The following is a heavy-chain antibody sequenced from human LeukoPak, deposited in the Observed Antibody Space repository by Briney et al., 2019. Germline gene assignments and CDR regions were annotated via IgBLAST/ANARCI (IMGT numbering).Heavy chain of an antibody. CDR1: GFTFSSYW. D-gene: IGHD3-3*01. Sequence: GSLRLSCAASGFTFSSYWMSWVRQAPGKGLEWVANIKQDGSEKYYVDSVKGRFTISRDNAKNSLYLQMNSLRAEDTAVYYCASSIFWSGYLEQVYYMDVWGKGTTVTVSS. CDR3: ASSIFWSGYLEQVYYMDV. CDR2: IKQDGSEK. V-gene: IGHV3-7*01. J-gene: IGHJ6*03.